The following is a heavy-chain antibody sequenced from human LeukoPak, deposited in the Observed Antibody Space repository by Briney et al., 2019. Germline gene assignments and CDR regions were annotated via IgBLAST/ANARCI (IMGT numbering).Heavy chain of an antibody. V-gene: IGHV3-21*01. CDR2: ISSSSSYI. Sequence: GGSLRLSCAASGFTFSYYSMNWVRQAPGKGLEWVSSISSSSSYIYYADSVKGRFTISRDNAKNSLYLQMNSLRAEDTAVYYCAKDKFADSNWFDPWGQGTLVTVSS. D-gene: IGHD3-10*01. J-gene: IGHJ5*02. CDR1: GFTFSYYS. CDR3: AKDKFADSNWFDP.